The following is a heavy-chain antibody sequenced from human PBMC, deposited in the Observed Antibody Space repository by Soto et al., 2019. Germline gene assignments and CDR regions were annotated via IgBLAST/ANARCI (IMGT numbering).Heavy chain of an antibody. CDR1: GFSLTTSGVG. V-gene: IGHV2-5*02. D-gene: IGHD2-21*02. CDR3: AHRRPVTATLDY. J-gene: IGHJ4*02. CDR2: IYWDDDK. Sequence: QITLKESGPTLVKPTQTITLTCTFSGFSLTTSGVGVGWIRQPPGKALEWLALIYWDDDKRYSPSLESRLTITNDTSKNQVVLTMTNMDPVDTATYYCAHRRPVTATLDYWGQGTLVTVSS.